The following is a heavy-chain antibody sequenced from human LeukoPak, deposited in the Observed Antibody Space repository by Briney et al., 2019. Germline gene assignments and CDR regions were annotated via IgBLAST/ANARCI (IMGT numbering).Heavy chain of an antibody. CDR2: IWYDGSYK. Sequence: TGGSLRLSCAASGFIFSNYGTHWVRQAPGKGLDWVAVIWYDGSYKYYADSVKGRFTISRDNSKNTLYLQMNSLRAEDTAIYYCAKVVQYTASTGTGLDYWGQGTLVTVSS. V-gene: IGHV3-33*06. J-gene: IGHJ4*02. D-gene: IGHD6-13*01. CDR1: GFIFSNYG. CDR3: AKVVQYTASTGTGLDY.